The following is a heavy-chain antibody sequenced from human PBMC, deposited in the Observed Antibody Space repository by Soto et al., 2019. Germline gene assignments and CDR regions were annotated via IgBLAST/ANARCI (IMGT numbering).Heavy chain of an antibody. CDR1: GFSFSVYS. V-gene: IGHV3-48*02. CDR3: ARDHLWAFDY. Sequence: PGGSLRLSCAGSGFSFSVYSMNWVRQAPGKGLEWVSYINGRDGAINYVDSVKGRFTISIDIAKNSLYLQMNSLRDEDTAVYFCARDHLWAFDYWGQGVLVTVSS. CDR2: INGRDGAI. D-gene: IGHD3-3*02. J-gene: IGHJ4*02.